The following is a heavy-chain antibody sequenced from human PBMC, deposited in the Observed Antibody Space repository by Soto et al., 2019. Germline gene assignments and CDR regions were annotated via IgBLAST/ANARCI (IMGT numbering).Heavy chain of an antibody. CDR2: IYYSGST. D-gene: IGHD3-10*01. J-gene: IGHJ6*02. V-gene: IGHV4-30-4*08. CDR1: GGSISSGAYY. Sequence: PSETLSLTCTVSGGSISSGAYYWSWIRQHPGKGLEWIGYIYYSGSTYYNPSLKSRVTVSVDTSKNQFSLKLSSVTAADTAVYYCARLLIGGWGMDVWGQGTTVTVSS. CDR3: ARLLIGGWGMDV.